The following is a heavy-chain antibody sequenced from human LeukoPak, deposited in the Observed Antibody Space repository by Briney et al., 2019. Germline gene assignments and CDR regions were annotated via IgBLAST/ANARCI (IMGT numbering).Heavy chain of an antibody. D-gene: IGHD6-19*01. CDR1: GFNFGDSW. CDR3: VRISTAVAGADY. V-gene: IGHV3-7*01. CDR2: IKNDGTEK. J-gene: IGHJ4*02. Sequence: GGSLRLSCAASGFNFGDSWMTWVRQAPGKGLEWVANIKNDGTEKYYADFVRGRFTISRDNVESFLFLQMDSLRADDTAVYYCVRISTAVAGADYWGQGTLLTVSS.